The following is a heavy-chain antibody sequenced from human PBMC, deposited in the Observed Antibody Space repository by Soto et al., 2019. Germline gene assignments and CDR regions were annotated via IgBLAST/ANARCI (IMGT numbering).Heavy chain of an antibody. V-gene: IGHV1-2*04. Sequence: WASVKVSCKASGYTFTGCYMHWVRQAPGQGLEWMEWINPNSGGTNYAQKFQGWVIMTRDTSISTAYMELSRLRSDDTAVYYCARGGSSGAYYYYYYGMDAWGHGTTVTVSS. CDR3: ARGGSSGAYYYYYYGMDA. CDR2: INPNSGGT. D-gene: IGHD6-19*01. CDR1: GYTFTGCY. J-gene: IGHJ6*02.